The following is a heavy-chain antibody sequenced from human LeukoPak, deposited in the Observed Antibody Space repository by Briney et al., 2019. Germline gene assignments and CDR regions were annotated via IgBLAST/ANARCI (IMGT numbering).Heavy chain of an antibody. Sequence: SETLSLTCTVSGGSISSYYWSWVRQPPGKGLEWIGYIYYSGSTNYNPSLKSRVTISVDTSKNQFSLKLSSVTAADTAVYYCARGPYSSSWSVLYHYYMDVWGKGTTVTVSS. J-gene: IGHJ6*03. CDR1: GGSISSYY. D-gene: IGHD6-13*01. V-gene: IGHV4-59*01. CDR3: ARGPYSSSWSVLYHYYMDV. CDR2: IYYSGST.